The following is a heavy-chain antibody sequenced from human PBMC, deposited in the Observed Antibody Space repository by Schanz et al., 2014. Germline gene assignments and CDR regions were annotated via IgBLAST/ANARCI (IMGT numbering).Heavy chain of an antibody. CDR2: ISHDGHRD. CDR1: GFTFSSYG. V-gene: IGHV3-30*19. Sequence: QVQLVKSGGGVVQPGRSLRLSCAASGFTFSSYGMHWVRQAPGKGLEWVAQISHDGHRDFYADSVKGRFTVSRDNNWKTLSLQMNSLRSDDTAIYHCARENSSGYSPAVTYYIDVWGKGTTVTVSS. D-gene: IGHD3-22*01. CDR3: ARENSSGYSPAVTYYIDV. J-gene: IGHJ6*03.